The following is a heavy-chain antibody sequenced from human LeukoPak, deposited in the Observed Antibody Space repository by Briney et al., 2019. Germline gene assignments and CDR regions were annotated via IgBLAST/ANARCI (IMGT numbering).Heavy chain of an antibody. CDR3: ARDRDYRDYRYNWFDP. Sequence: SETLSLTCTVSGGSISSYYWSWIRQPAGKGLEWIGRIYTSGSTNYNPSLKSRVTISVDKSKNQFSLKLSSVTAADTAVYYCARDRDYRDYRYNWFDPWGQGTLVTVSS. CDR1: GGSISSYY. V-gene: IGHV4-4*07. J-gene: IGHJ5*02. CDR2: IYTSGST. D-gene: IGHD4-17*01.